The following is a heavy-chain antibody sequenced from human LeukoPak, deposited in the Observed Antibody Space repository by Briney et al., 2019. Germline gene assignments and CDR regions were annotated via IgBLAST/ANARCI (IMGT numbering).Heavy chain of an antibody. Sequence: GGSLRPSCAASGFTFSAYAMTWVPQAPGKGLDWLSAITGRGGGPYYADSVKGRLTISRDNSKNTVDLQMSSLRAEDTAIYSCAKHYYETSGYFDSWGQGTLVSVSS. CDR3: AKHYYETSGYFDS. D-gene: IGHD3-22*01. V-gene: IGHV3-23*01. CDR1: GFTFSAYA. CDR2: ITGRGGGP. J-gene: IGHJ4*02.